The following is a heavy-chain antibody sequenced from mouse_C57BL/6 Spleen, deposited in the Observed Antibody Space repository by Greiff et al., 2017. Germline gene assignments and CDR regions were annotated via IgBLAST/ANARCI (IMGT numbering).Heavy chain of an antibody. Sequence: QVQLQQSGAELARPGASVKMSCKASGYTFPSYTMHWVKQRPGQGLEWIGYINPSSGYTKYNQKFKDKATLTADKSSSTAYMQLSSLTSEDSAVYYCAREDYYGSSYEFAYWGQGTLVTVSA. CDR2: INPSSGYT. CDR3: AREDYYGSSYEFAY. D-gene: IGHD1-1*01. J-gene: IGHJ3*01. CDR1: GYTFPSYT. V-gene: IGHV1-4*01.